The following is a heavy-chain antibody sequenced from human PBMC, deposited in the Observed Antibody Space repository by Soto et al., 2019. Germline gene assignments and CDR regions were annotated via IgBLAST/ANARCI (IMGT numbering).Heavy chain of an antibody. V-gene: IGHV4-39*01. Sequence: SETLSLTCTVSGGSFSSSGYYWGWVRQPPGKGLEWIGSILYSGNTYYNPSLKSRVTISVDTSKNQFSLKLSSVTAADTAVYYCARQNKYGDYVPDYWGQGTLVTVSS. CDR3: ARQNKYGDYVPDY. CDR1: GGSFSSSGYY. J-gene: IGHJ4*02. D-gene: IGHD4-17*01. CDR2: ILYSGNT.